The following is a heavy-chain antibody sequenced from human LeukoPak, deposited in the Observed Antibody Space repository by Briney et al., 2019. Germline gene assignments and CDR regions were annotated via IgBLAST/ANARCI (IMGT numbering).Heavy chain of an antibody. CDR1: GYTFTSYG. J-gene: IGHJ4*02. CDR3: ARDTGWSGSYQGPYYFDY. CDR2: TSAYNGNT. D-gene: IGHD1-26*01. Sequence: ASVKVSCKASGYTFTSYGISWVRQAPGQGLDWMGWTSAYNGNTKYAQKLQGRVTMTTDTSTNTAYMELRSLRSDDTAVYYCARDTGWSGSYQGPYYFDYWGQGTLVTVSS. V-gene: IGHV1-18*01.